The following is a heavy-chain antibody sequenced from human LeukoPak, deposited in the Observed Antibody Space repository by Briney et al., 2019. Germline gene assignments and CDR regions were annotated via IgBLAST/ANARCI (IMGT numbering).Heavy chain of an antibody. J-gene: IGHJ3*02. V-gene: IGHV1-69*05. CDR3: ARDRRRLGVDHDAFDI. D-gene: IGHD2-15*01. Sequence: SVKVSCKASGGTFISYAIRWVRQAPGQGLEWMGGIIPIFGTANYAQKFQGRVTITTDESTSTAYMELSSLRSEDTAVYYCARDRRRLGVDHDAFDIWGQGTMVTVSS. CDR2: IIPIFGTA. CDR1: GGTFISYA.